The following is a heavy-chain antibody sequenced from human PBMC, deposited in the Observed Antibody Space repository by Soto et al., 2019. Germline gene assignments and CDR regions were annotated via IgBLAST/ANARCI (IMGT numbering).Heavy chain of an antibody. Sequence: SETLSLTRAVYGRSFTGYYWNWLSQHPGKGLEWIGEINHSRSTNYNPTLKSRVTISVDTSKKQLSLRLNSVPAADTAVYYCARDCPVEYSSSSTAFDIWGQGTMVT. J-gene: IGHJ3*02. D-gene: IGHD6-6*01. CDR2: INHSRST. CDR3: ARDCPVEYSSSSTAFDI. V-gene: IGHV4-34*01. CDR1: GRSFTGYY.